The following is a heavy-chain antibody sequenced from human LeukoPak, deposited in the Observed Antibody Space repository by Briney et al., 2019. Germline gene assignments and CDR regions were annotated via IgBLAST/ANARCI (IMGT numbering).Heavy chain of an antibody. CDR3: ARDWGEEARPPRFYGMDV. V-gene: IGHV1-46*01. Sequence: ASVKVSCKSSGYSFTSYYIHWVRQAPGQGLEWIGIINPSGGSTTYAHRFQGRVTMTRDTSTGTFYMELNRLRSEDTAVYYCARDWGEEARPPRFYGMDVWGQGTTVTVSS. J-gene: IGHJ6*02. CDR1: GYSFTSYY. D-gene: IGHD6-6*01. CDR2: INPSGGST.